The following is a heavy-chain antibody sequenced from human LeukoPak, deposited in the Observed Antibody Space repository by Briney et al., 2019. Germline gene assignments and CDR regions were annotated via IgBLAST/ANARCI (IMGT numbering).Heavy chain of an antibody. J-gene: IGHJ4*02. CDR1: GGTFSSYA. D-gene: IGHD4-11*01. Sequence: ASVTVSCMPSGGTFSSYAISWVRQAPGQGLEWMGWISAYNGNTNYAQKLQGRVTMTTDTSTSTAYMELRSLRSDDTAVYYCARDTTLTTVTVYYFDYWGQGTLVTVSS. CDR3: ARDTTLTTVTVYYFDY. V-gene: IGHV1-18*01. CDR2: ISAYNGNT.